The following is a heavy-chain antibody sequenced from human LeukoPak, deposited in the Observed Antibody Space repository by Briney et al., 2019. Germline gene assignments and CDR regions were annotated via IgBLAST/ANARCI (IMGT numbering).Heavy chain of an antibody. Sequence: SVKVSCKASGGTFSSYAISWVRQAPGQGLEWMGGIITIFGTANYAQKFRGRVTITADESTSTAYMELSSLRSKDTAVYYCARDYYDSSSYFYGGYWGQGTLVTVSS. J-gene: IGHJ4*02. CDR1: GGTFSSYA. CDR3: ARDYYDSSSYFYGGY. V-gene: IGHV1-69*13. D-gene: IGHD3-22*01. CDR2: IITIFGTA.